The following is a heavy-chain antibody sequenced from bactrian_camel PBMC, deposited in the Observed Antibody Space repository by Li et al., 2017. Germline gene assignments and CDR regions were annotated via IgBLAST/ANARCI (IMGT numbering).Heavy chain of an antibody. J-gene: IGHJ4*01. CDR2: IDVDLDALGYGDV. V-gene: IGHV3-3*01. Sequence: VQLVESGGNSVQAGGSLRLSCTLSGPTYINHCMGWFRQSPGKEREGVAHIDVDLDALGYGDVRYAEFVKGRFTISHDAAKNSIDLQMNSLKPDDTAVYYCAATGQMLSVAGCRTQGTQVTVS. CDR1: GPTYINHC. D-gene: IGHD1*01.